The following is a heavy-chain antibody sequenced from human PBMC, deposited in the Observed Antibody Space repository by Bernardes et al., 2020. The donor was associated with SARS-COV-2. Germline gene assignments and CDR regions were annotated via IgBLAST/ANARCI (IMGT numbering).Heavy chain of an antibody. CDR1: GGSISSGDYY. J-gene: IGHJ5*02. V-gene: IGHV4-30-4*01. CDR2: IYYSGST. D-gene: IGHD3-10*01. CDR3: ARAYYYGSGTFDWFDP. Sequence: SETLSLTCTVSGGSISSGDYYWSWIRQPPGKGLEWIGYIYYSGSTYYNPSLKSRVTISVDTSKNQFSLKLSSVTAADTAVYYCARAYYYGSGTFDWFDPWGQGTLVTVSS.